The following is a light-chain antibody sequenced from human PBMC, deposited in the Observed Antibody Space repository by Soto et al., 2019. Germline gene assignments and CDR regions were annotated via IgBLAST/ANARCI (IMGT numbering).Light chain of an antibody. Sequence: EIVLTQSPATLSLSPGERATLSCRASQSVSSHLAWYQQKPGQAPRLLIYDASSRATGIPARFSGSGSGTDFTLTISSLEPEDFAVYYCQQRSNWWTFGQGTKVAIK. V-gene: IGKV3-11*01. CDR2: DAS. CDR3: QQRSNWWT. J-gene: IGKJ1*01. CDR1: QSVSSH.